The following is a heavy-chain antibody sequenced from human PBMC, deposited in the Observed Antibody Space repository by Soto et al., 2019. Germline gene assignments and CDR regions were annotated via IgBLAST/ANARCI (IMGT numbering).Heavy chain of an antibody. J-gene: IGHJ6*02. Sequence: QLQLQESGPGLVKPSETLSLTCTVSGGSISSSSYYWGWIRQPPGKGPEWIGSIYYSGSTYYNPSLKSRVTISVDTSKNQFSLKLSSVTAADTAVYYCASVSVAAEYGMDVWGQGTTVTVSS. CDR2: IYYSGST. CDR3: ASVSVAAEYGMDV. CDR1: GGSISSSSYY. V-gene: IGHV4-39*01. D-gene: IGHD6-19*01.